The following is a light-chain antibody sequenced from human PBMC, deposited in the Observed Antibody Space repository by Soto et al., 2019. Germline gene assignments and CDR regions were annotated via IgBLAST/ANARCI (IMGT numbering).Light chain of an antibody. Sequence: QSVLTQPPSVSAAPGQKVTISCSGSSSNIGGNSVSWYQQLPGTAPKLLIYGDNKRPSGIPDRFSGSKSGTSATLGITGFQTGEEADYYCRSWDRSRSAYVFGTGTKVTV. V-gene: IGLV1-51*01. CDR3: RSWDRSRSAYV. J-gene: IGLJ1*01. CDR1: SSNIGGNS. CDR2: GDN.